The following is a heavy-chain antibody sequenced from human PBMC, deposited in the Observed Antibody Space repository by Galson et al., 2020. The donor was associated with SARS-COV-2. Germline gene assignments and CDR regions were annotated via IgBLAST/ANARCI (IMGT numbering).Heavy chain of an antibody. J-gene: IGHJ4*02. V-gene: IGHV2-5*02. CDR2: IYWDDDK. CDR3: AHRDSLTSFDY. D-gene: IGHD1-20*01. Sequence: SGPTLVKPTQTLTLTCTFSGFSLSTSGVGVGWIRQPPGKALEWLALIYWDDDKRYSPSLKSRLTITKDTSKNQVVLTMTNMDPVETAKYYCAHRDSLTSFDYWGQGTLVTVSS. CDR1: GFSLSTSGVG.